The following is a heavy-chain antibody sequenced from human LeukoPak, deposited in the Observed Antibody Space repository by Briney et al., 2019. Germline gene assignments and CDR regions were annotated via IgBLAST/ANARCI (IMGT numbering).Heavy chain of an antibody. CDR3: ARHEKNGGYYDN. V-gene: IGHV4-59*08. CDR2: IYYSGGT. J-gene: IGHJ4*02. CDR1: GGSINYYF. D-gene: IGHD3-22*01. Sequence: PSETLSLTCTVSGGSINYYFWSWIRQPPGKGLEWIGYIYYSGGTDYNPSLKSRVTISVDTSKNQFSLQLRSVTAADTAVYYCARHEKNGGYYDNWGQGTLVTVSS.